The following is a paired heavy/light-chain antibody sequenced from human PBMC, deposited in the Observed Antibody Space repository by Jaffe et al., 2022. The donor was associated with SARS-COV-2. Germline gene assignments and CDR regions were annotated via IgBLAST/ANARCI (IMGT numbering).Light chain of an antibody. V-gene: IGKV1-17*01. CDR3: LQHNTYPYT. J-gene: IGKJ2*01. CDR1: QGIGNA. Sequence: DLQMTQSPSSLSASVGDRVTITCRASQGIGNALGWYQQKPGKAPERLIYAASTLESGVPSRFSGSGSGTEFTLTISSLQPEDFATYYCLQHNTYPYTFGQGTKLEIK. CDR2: AAS.
Heavy chain of an antibody. Sequence: VQLLESGGGLVQPGGSLRLSCAASGFPFNTYDMTWVRQAPGKGLEWVSIFRGSGDITYYADSVKGRFTISRDNSKNTLYLQMNSLRAEDTAVYYCVKGGWLDYWGQGTLVTVSS. CDR1: GFPFNTYD. D-gene: IGHD6-19*01. J-gene: IGHJ4*02. CDR2: FRGSGDIT. V-gene: IGHV3-23*01. CDR3: VKGGWLDY.